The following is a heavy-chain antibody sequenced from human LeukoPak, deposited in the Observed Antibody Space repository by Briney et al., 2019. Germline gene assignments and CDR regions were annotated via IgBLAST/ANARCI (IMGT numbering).Heavy chain of an antibody. V-gene: IGHV1-46*01. CDR2: INPSDGSI. J-gene: IGHJ4*02. D-gene: IGHD6-13*01. CDR3: AKAPRNSSTMLDY. Sequence: ASVKVSCKASGYTFTSYAMNWVRQAPGQGLEWMGLINPSDGSIAYAHRFQGRVTVTRDTSTSIVYMDLSSLRSEDTAVYYCAKAPRNSSTMLDYWGQGTLLTVSS. CDR1: GYTFTSYA.